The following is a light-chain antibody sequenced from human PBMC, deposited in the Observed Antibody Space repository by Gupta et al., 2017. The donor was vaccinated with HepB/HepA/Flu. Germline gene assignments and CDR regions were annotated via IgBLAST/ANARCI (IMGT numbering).Light chain of an antibody. CDR1: QSVSSSY. J-gene: IGKJ1*01. CDR2: AGS. CDR3: QQDGSLTWT. V-gene: IGKV3-20*01. Sequence: EIVLTQSPGTLSLSPGERATLSCRASQSVSSSYLNWYQQKPGQAPRLIIYAGSSRATGIPDRFSGSGSGTDFTLTISRLEPEDFAVYYCQQDGSLTWTFGQGTKVEMK.